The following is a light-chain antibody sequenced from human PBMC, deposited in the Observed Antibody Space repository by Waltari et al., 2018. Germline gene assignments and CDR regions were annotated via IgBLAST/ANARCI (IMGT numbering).Light chain of an antibody. J-gene: IGLJ3*02. CDR3: SSYTSNSRV. CDR2: EVS. CDR1: SSDIGGYNY. Sequence: QSALTQPASVSGSPGQSITISCTGTSSDIGGYNYVSWYQHHPGKAPKLIIYEVSNRPAGVSTRFSGSKSGNTVSLTISGLQAEDEADYYCSSYTSNSRVFGAGTKLTVL. V-gene: IGLV2-14*01.